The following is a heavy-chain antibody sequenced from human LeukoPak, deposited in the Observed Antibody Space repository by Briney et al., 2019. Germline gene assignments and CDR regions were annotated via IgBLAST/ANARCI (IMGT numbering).Heavy chain of an antibody. Sequence: ASVKVSCXASGYTFTGYYMHWVRQAHGQGLEWMGWINPNSGGTNYAQKFQGRVTMTRDTSISTAYMELSRLRSDDTAVYYCARESEVVVPAALDYWGQGTLVTVSS. D-gene: IGHD2-2*01. J-gene: IGHJ4*02. CDR3: ARESEVVVPAALDY. CDR1: GYTFTGYY. CDR2: INPNSGGT. V-gene: IGHV1-2*02.